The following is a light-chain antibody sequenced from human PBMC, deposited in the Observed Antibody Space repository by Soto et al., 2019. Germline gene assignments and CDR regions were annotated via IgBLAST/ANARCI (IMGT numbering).Light chain of an antibody. CDR3: PQDNNLPPSRT. J-gene: IGKJ1*01. CDR1: QSVSSN. Sequence: EIVMTQSPATLSVSPGERATLSCRASQSVSSNLAWYQQKPGQAPRLLIYGASTRATGIPARFSGSGSGTEFTLTISSLQSEDFAVYYCPQDNNLPPSRTFGQGTKVEIK. V-gene: IGKV3-15*01. CDR2: GAS.